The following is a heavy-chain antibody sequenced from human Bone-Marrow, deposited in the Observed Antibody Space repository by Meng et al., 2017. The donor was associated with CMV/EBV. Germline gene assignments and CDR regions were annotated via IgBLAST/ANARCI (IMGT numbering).Heavy chain of an antibody. CDR3: ARALGSSSPGAYYYYGMDV. CDR1: GYTFTSYD. CDR2: MNPNSGNT. D-gene: IGHD6-6*01. V-gene: IGHV1-8*01. Sequence: ASVKVSCKASGYTFTSYDINWVRQATGQGLEWMGWMNPNSGNTGYAQKFQGRVTMTRNTSISTAYMELSSLRSEDTAVYYCARALGSSSPGAYYYYGMDVWGQGTTVTVSS. J-gene: IGHJ6*02.